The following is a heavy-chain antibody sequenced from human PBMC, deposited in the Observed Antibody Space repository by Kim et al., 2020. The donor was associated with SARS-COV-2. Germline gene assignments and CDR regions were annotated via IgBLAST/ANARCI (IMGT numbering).Heavy chain of an antibody. V-gene: IGHV3-9*01. Sequence: GGSLRLSCAASGFTFDDYAMHWVRQAPGKGLEWVSGISWNSGSIGYADSVKGRFTISRDNAKNSLYLQMNSLRAEDTALYYCAKDMGLCSGGSCYYPNYYYGMDVWGQGTTVTVSS. CDR2: ISWNSGSI. CDR3: AKDMGLCSGGSCYYPNYYYGMDV. CDR1: GFTFDDYA. J-gene: IGHJ6*02. D-gene: IGHD2-15*01.